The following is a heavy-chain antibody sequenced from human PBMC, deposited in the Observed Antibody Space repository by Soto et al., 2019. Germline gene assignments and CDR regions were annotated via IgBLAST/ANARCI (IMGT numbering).Heavy chain of an antibody. V-gene: IGHV3-66*01. CDR1: GFTVSTKY. CDR3: ARDPWAADY. CDR2: IYSGGST. D-gene: IGHD3-16*01. J-gene: IGHJ4*02. Sequence: EVQLVESGGVLVQPGGSLRLSCAASGFTVSTKYMSWVRQAPGKGLEWVSVIYSGGSTFYADSVRGRFTISRDNSKNTVNLQMNRLRDEDTAVYYCARDPWAADYWGQGTLVTVSS.